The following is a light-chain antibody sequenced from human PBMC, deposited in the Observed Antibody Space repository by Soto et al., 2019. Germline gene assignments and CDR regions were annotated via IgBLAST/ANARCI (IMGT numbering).Light chain of an antibody. Sequence: EIVMTQSPATLSVSPGERATLSCKASQSVNWYQQKPGQAPRLLIYGTSTRATGIPARFSGSGSGTEFTLTISSLQSEDFAVYYCQQFNTFAQGTRLEIK. CDR1: QSVN. V-gene: IGKV3-15*01. CDR2: GTS. CDR3: QQFNT. J-gene: IGKJ2*01.